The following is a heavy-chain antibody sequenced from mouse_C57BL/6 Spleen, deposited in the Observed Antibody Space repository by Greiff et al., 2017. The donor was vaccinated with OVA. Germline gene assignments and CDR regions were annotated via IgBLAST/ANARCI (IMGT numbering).Heavy chain of an antibody. Sequence: QVQLQQPGAELVKPGASVKLSCKASGYTFTSYWMQWVKQRPGQGLEWIGEIDPSDSYTNYNQKFKGKATLTVDTSSSTAYMQLSSLTSEDSAVYYCARSHRFFDVWGTGTTVTVSS. CDR3: ARSHRFFDV. J-gene: IGHJ1*03. V-gene: IGHV1-50*01. CDR2: IDPSDSYT. CDR1: GYTFTSYW.